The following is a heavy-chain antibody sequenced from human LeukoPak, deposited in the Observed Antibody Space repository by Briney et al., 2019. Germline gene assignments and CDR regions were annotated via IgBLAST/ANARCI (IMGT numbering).Heavy chain of an antibody. Sequence: SETLSLTCAVYGESFSGYYGSWIRRPPGKGLEWGGEVNHSGTTNYNPSLKSRVIISVDTPKNQFSLKLSSVTAADTAVYYCARVESDYYGTGSSTDHWGQGTLVTVSS. V-gene: IGHV4-34*01. J-gene: IGHJ4*02. CDR2: VNHSGTT. D-gene: IGHD3-10*01. CDR1: GESFSGYY. CDR3: ARVESDYYGTGSSTDH.